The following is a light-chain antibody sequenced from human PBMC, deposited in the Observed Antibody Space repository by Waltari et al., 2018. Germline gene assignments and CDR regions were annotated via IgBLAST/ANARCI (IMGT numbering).Light chain of an antibody. Sequence: EIVVTQSPATLSVSPGERATLSCRASQSVGSNLAWYQQKPGQAPRLLTYGASTRATGIPARFSGSGSGTEFTLTISSLQSEDFAVYYCQQYYSLPYTFGPGTKLEIK. CDR1: QSVGSN. CDR2: GAS. V-gene: IGKV3-15*01. CDR3: QQYYSLPYT. J-gene: IGKJ2*01.